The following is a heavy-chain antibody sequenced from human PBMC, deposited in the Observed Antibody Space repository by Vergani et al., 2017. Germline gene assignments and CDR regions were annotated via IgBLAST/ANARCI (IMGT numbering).Heavy chain of an antibody. CDR1: GGTFSSYA. D-gene: IGHD2-2*01. V-gene: IGHV1-69*01. Sequence: QVQLVQSGAEVKKPGSSVKVSCKASGGTFSSYAISWVRQAPGQGLEWMGGIIPIFGTANYAQKFQGRVTITADESTSTAYMELVSLRSEDTAVYYCARLSNIVVVPAAMSDCYYYMDVWGKGTTVTVSS. CDR2: IIPIFGTA. CDR3: ARLSNIVVVPAAMSDCYYYMDV. J-gene: IGHJ6*03.